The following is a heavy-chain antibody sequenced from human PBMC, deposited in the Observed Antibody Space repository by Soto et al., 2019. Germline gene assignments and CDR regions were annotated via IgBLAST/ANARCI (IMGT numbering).Heavy chain of an antibody. CDR1: GFTFSSYA. CDR3: ARDAHSRIADCGGDCLGNAFDI. J-gene: IGHJ3*02. V-gene: IGHV3-64*01. Sequence: EVQLVESGGGLVQPGGSLRLSCAASGFTFSSYAMHWVRQAPGKGLEYVSAISSNGGSTYYANSVKGRFTISRDNSKNTLYLQMGSLRAEDMAVYYCARDAHSRIADCGGDCLGNAFDIWGQGTMVTVSS. D-gene: IGHD2-21*01. CDR2: ISSNGGST.